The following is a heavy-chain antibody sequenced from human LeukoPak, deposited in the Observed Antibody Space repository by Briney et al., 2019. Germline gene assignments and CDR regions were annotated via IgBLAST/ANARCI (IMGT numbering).Heavy chain of an antibody. CDR1: GGSISGYY. CDR2: IYYSGST. D-gene: IGHD6-13*01. Sequence: SETLSLTCTVSGGSISGYYWSWIRQPPGKGLEWIGYIYYSGSTNYNPSLESRVTISVDTSKNQFSLKLSSVTAADTAVYYCARYIASAAPGVFYYGMDVWGQGTTVTVSS. CDR3: ARYIASAAPGVFYYGMDV. V-gene: IGHV4-59*08. J-gene: IGHJ6*02.